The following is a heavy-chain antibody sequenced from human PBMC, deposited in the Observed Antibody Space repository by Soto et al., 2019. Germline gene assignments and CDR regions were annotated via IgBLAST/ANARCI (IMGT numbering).Heavy chain of an antibody. J-gene: IGHJ4*02. CDR1: GCTFSTYA. Sequence: PGESLRLSCATSGCTFSTYAMHWVRQAPGRGLEYVSAISSNGRSTYYANSVKGRFTISRDNSKNTLYLQMDSLRAEDMAVYYCARDRCTNGVCYAPSDYWGQGTLVTVSS. CDR2: ISSNGRST. CDR3: ARDRCTNGVCYAPSDY. V-gene: IGHV3-64*01. D-gene: IGHD2-8*01.